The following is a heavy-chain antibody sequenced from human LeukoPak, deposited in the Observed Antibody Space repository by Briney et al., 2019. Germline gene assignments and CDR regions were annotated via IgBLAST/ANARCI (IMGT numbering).Heavy chain of an antibody. CDR2: IKQDGSEK. D-gene: IGHD2-8*01. Sequence: GDSLRLSCAASGLTFSRYWMSWVRQAPGKGLEWVANIKQDGSEKNFVDSVEGRFTISRDNAKNSLYLQMSSLRAEDTAVYYCATTNGGFFDQWGQGTLVTVSS. V-gene: IGHV3-7*01. CDR3: ATTNGGFFDQ. J-gene: IGHJ4*02. CDR1: GLTFSRYW.